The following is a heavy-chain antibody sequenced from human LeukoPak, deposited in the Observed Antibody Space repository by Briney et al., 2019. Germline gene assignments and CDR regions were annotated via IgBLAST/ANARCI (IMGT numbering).Heavy chain of an antibody. CDR1: GGSISSYY. D-gene: IGHD3-22*01. CDR3: ARIKSDYYDSSGYYPWFDP. CDR2: IYYSGST. J-gene: IGHJ5*02. Sequence: SETLSLTCTVSGGSISSYYWSWIRPPPGKGLEWIGYIYYSGSTNYNPSLKSRVTISVDTSKNQFSLKLSSVTAADTAVYYCARIKSDYYDSSGYYPWFDPWGQGTLVTVSS. V-gene: IGHV4-59*01.